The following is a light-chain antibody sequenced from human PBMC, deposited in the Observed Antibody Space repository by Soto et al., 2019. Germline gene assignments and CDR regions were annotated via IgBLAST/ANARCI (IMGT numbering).Light chain of an antibody. J-gene: IGLJ3*02. V-gene: IGLV2-14*01. CDR2: EVT. CDR1: SSDVGGYNY. CDR3: QSYDSSLSRV. Sequence: QSALTQPASVSGSPGQSITISCTGASSDVGGYNYVSWYQQHPGKAPKLMIYEVTNRPSGVPDRFSGSKSGTSASLAITGLQAEDEGDYYCQSYDSSLSRVFGGGTKLTVL.